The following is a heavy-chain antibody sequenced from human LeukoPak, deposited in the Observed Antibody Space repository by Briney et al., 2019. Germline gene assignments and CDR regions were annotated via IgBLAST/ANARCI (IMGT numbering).Heavy chain of an antibody. D-gene: IGHD3-22*01. J-gene: IGHJ3*02. Sequence: GESLKISCQGSGYSFTSYWIGWVRQLPGKGLEWMGIIYPGDSDTRYSPSFQGQVTISADKSISTAYLQWSSLKASDTAMYYCARLRITMIVVAKGDAFDIWGQGTMVTVSS. V-gene: IGHV5-51*01. CDR2: IYPGDSDT. CDR3: ARLRITMIVVAKGDAFDI. CDR1: GYSFTSYW.